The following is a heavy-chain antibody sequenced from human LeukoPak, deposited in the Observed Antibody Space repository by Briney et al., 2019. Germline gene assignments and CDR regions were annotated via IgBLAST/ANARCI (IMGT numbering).Heavy chain of an antibody. CDR3: ARVSVEAAAGTGDAFDI. V-gene: IGHV3-21*05. J-gene: IGHJ3*02. CDR1: GFTFSSYE. CDR2: ISSSSSYI. Sequence: PGGSLRLSCAASGFTFSSYEMNWVRQAPGKGLEWVSYISSSSSYIYYADSVKGRFTISRDNAKNSLYLQMNSLRAEDTAAYYCARVSVEAAAGTGDAFDIWGQGTMVTVSS. D-gene: IGHD6-13*01.